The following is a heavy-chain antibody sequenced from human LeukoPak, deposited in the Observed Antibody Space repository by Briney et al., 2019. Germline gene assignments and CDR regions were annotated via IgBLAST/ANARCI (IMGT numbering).Heavy chain of an antibody. D-gene: IGHD6-19*01. J-gene: IGHJ4*02. CDR1: GSPFTIYW. CDR3: ARHGSDRDGVAGSDY. CDR2: IYPGDSAT. Sequence: GEPLKTSCKAPGSPFTIYWSAWARQMPGKGRDWLGIIYPGDSATTSRPSFQGQVTISADKSISTAYLQWSSVKASATAMYYCARHGSDRDGVAGSDYWGQGTLVTVSS. V-gene: IGHV5-51*01.